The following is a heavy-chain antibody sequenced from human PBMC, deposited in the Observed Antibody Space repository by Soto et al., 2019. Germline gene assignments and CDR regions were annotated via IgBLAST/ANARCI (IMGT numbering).Heavy chain of an antibody. CDR1: GYTFIDYY. Sequence: ASVKVSCKVSGYTFIDYYLHWVRQAPGQGLEWMGWINPNSGGTFYAQKFQGRVTMTRDTSISTAYMELSSLISDDTAVFYCARLDNMAADHTGSWLDSCGQGTLLTVSS. D-gene: IGHD6-25*01. V-gene: IGHV1-2*02. CDR2: INPNSGGT. J-gene: IGHJ5*01. CDR3: ARLDNMAADHTGSWLDS.